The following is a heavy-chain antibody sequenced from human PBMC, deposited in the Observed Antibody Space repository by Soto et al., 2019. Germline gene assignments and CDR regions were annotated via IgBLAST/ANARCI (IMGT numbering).Heavy chain of an antibody. CDR2: IWYDGSNK. V-gene: IGHV3-33*01. CDR3: ARDRGIAARPGAVWFDP. CDR1: GFTFSSYG. D-gene: IGHD6-6*01. Sequence: QVQLVESGGGVVQPGRSLRLSCAASGFTFSSYGMHWVRQAPGKGLEWVAVIWYDGSNKYYADSVKGRFTISRDNSKNTLYLQMNSLRAEDTAVYYCARDRGIAARPGAVWFDPWGQGTLVTVFS. J-gene: IGHJ5*02.